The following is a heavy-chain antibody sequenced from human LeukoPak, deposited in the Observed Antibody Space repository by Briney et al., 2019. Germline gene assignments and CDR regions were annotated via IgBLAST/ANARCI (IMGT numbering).Heavy chain of an antibody. CDR1: GGSFSGYY. Sequence: SETLSLTCAVYGGSFSGYYWSWIRQPPGKGLEWIGEINHSGSTNYNPSLKSRVTISVDTSKNQFSLKLSSVTAADTAVYYCAREDRDYDILTGYLYYFDYWGQGTLVTVSS. D-gene: IGHD3-9*01. CDR2: INHSGST. CDR3: AREDRDYDILTGYLYYFDY. V-gene: IGHV4-34*01. J-gene: IGHJ4*02.